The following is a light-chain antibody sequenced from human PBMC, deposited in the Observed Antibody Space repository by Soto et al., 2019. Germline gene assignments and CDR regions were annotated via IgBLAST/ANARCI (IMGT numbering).Light chain of an antibody. Sequence: QTVVTQPPSVSGAPGQRVTISRTGSSSNIGANYDVHWYQHRPGTAPKLLIFGNNNRPSGVPDRFSGSKSGTSASLAITGLQAEDEGDYYCQSYDSTLSARYVFGTGTKLTVL. CDR1: SSNIGANYD. CDR2: GNN. V-gene: IGLV1-40*01. CDR3: QSYDSTLSARYV. J-gene: IGLJ1*01.